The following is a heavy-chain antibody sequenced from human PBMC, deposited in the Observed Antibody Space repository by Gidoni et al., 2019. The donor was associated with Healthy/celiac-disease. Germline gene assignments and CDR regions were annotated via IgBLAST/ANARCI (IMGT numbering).Heavy chain of an antibody. Sequence: QVQLQESGPGLVKPSQTLSLTCTVSGGSISSGGYYWSWIRQHPGKGLEWIGYIYYSGSTYYNPSLKSRVTISVDTSKNQFSLKLSSVTAADTAVYYCAREGSSDSSGYYWFDPWGQGTLVTVSS. CDR3: AREGSSDSSGYYWFDP. V-gene: IGHV4-31*03. CDR1: GGSISSGGYY. CDR2: IYYSGST. J-gene: IGHJ5*02. D-gene: IGHD3-22*01.